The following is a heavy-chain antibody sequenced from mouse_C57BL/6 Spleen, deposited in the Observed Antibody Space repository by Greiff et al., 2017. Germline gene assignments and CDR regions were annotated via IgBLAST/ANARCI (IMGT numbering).Heavy chain of an antibody. CDR1: GYTFTSYW. J-gene: IGHJ4*01. V-gene: IGHV1-55*01. CDR2: IYPGSGST. CDR3: ARKTTVPFMDY. Sequence: VQLVESGAELVKPGASVKMSCKASGYTFTSYWITWVKQRPGQALEWIGDIYPGSGSTNYNEKFKSKATLTVDTSSSTAYMQLSSLTSEDSAVYYCARKTTVPFMDYWGQGTSVTVSS. D-gene: IGHD1-1*01.